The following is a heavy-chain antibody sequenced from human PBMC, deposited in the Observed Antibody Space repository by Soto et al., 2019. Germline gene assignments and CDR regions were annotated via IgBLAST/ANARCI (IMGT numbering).Heavy chain of an antibody. CDR2: TYYRSNWRH. J-gene: IGHJ4*02. D-gene: IGHD6-19*01. CDR3: ARGVAGSGFDL. CDR1: GDSVSRNTAA. Sequence: SQALSLTCAISGDSVSRNTAAWTWNRLSPSRGLEWLGRTYYRSNWRHDYAVSVKSRITVNPDTSKNHFSLQLNSVTPDDTAVYYCARGVAGSGFDLWGQGTLVTVSS. V-gene: IGHV6-1*01.